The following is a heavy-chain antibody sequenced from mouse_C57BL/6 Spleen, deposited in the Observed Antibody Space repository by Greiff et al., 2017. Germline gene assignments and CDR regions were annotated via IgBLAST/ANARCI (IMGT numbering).Heavy chain of an antibody. V-gene: IGHV5-4*01. D-gene: IGHD3-3*01. CDR3: ARGGDGAMDY. CDR2: ISDGGSYT. CDR1: GFTFSSYA. Sequence: EVHLVESGGGLVKPGGALKLSCAASGFTFSSYAMSWVRQTPEKRLEWVATISDGGSYTYYPDNVKGRFTISRDNAKNNLYLQMSHLKSEDTAMYYCARGGDGAMDYWCQGTSVTVSS. J-gene: IGHJ4*01.